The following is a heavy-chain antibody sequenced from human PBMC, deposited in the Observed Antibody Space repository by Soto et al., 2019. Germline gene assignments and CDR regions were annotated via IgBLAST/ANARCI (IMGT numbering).Heavy chain of an antibody. D-gene: IGHD2-21*01. CDR3: SRGIKGGLDA. Sequence: QVQLAESGGGLVQPGRSLRLSCATSGFVSNAYDIHWVRQAPGKGLAWLASISYDGRNKYYADSVKGRFTISRDNSKNTLSLQINSLGAEDTAVYYCSRGIKGGLDAWGPGTLVTVSS. J-gene: IGHJ5*02. CDR1: GFVSNAYD. CDR2: ISYDGRNK. V-gene: IGHV3-30*03.